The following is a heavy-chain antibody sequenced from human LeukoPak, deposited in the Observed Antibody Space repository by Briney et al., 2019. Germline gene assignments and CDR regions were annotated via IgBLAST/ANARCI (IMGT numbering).Heavy chain of an antibody. CDR3: VKLRGIYLDFDY. Sequence: PGGSLRLSCAASGFTFSSYAMSWVRQAPGKGLEWVSAIIGSGGYTYYADSVKGRFTISRDNSKNTLSLQMDSLRAEDTAVYYCVKLRGIYLDFDYWGQGPLVTVSS. CDR2: IIGSGGYT. V-gene: IGHV3-23*01. D-gene: IGHD1-26*01. J-gene: IGHJ4*02. CDR1: GFTFSSYA.